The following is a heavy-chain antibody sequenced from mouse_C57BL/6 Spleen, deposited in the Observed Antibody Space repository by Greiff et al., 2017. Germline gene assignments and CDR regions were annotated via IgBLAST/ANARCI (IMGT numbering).Heavy chain of an antibody. V-gene: IGHV1-82*01. J-gene: IGHJ3*01. CDR3: AVYDPFAY. D-gene: IGHD1-3*01. Sequence: QVQLKESGPELVKPGASVKISCKASGYAFSSSWMNWVKQRPGKGLEWIGRIYPGDGDTNYNGKFKGKATLTADKSSSTAYMQLSSLTSEDSAVYFCAVYDPFAYWGQGTLVTVSA. CDR1: GYAFSSSW. CDR2: IYPGDGDT.